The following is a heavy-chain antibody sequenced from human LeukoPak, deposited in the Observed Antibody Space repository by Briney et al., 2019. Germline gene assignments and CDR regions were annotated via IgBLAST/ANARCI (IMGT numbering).Heavy chain of an antibody. CDR3: ARDLHIVDTAMGPVRFINAFDY. V-gene: IGHV4-39*07. Sequence: SETLSLTCTVSGGSISSSSYYWGWIRQPPGKGLEWIGSIYYSGSTYYNPSLKSRVTISVDTSKNQFSLKLSSVTAADTAVYYCARDLHIVDTAMGPVRFINAFDYWGQGTLVTVSS. CDR2: IYYSGST. CDR1: GGSISSSSYY. J-gene: IGHJ4*02. D-gene: IGHD5-18*01.